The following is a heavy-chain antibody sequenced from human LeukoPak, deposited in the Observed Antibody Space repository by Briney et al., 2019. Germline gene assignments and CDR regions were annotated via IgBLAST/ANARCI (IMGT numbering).Heavy chain of an antibody. J-gene: IGHJ4*02. D-gene: IGHD5-24*01. CDR3: ERTRWLQPLFDS. Sequence: SETLSLTCVVYDVSFSGYYWSCIRQPPGKGLEWIGEINHSGSTNYNPSLKSRVTISVDTSKNQFSLTLRPVTPGDTAVYYCERTRWLQPLFDSWGRETLVPVST. CDR2: INHSGST. V-gene: IGHV4-34*01. CDR1: DVSFSGYY.